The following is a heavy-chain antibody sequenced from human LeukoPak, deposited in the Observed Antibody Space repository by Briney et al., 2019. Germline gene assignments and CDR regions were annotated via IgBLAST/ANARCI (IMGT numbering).Heavy chain of an antibody. CDR2: INPNSGGT. CDR3: ARDYYYDSSVYFDY. Sequence: GASVKVSCKASGYTFTGYYMHWVRQAPGQGLEWMGWINPNSGGTNYAQKFQGRVTMTRDTSISTAYMELSRLRSDDTAVYYCARDYYYDSSVYFDYWGQGTLVTVSS. V-gene: IGHV1-2*02. D-gene: IGHD3-22*01. J-gene: IGHJ4*02. CDR1: GYTFTGYY.